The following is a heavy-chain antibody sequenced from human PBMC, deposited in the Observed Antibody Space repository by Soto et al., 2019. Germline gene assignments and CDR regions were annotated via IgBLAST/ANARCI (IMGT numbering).Heavy chain of an antibody. Sequence: QLQLRESGPGLVRPSETLSLTCLLSGDSMRRSDHYWAWIRQFPGKGLEWIGSVYYSGTAYYNPSLQGTVTMSIDTSKNQFSLNLKSVNAADTATYYCARHGSSEQLVLRFDHWGRGILVSVSS. V-gene: IGHV4-39*01. CDR2: VYYSGTA. CDR1: GDSMRRSDHY. D-gene: IGHD1-1*01. CDR3: ARHGSSEQLVLRFDH. J-gene: IGHJ4*01.